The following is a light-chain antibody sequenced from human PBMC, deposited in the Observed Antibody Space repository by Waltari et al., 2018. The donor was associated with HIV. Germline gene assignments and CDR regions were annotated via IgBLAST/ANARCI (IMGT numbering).Light chain of an antibody. J-gene: IGKJ3*01. CDR1: QSISGY. CDR2: AAS. Sequence: DIQMTQSPSSLSASVGDRVTITCRASQSISGYLNWYQQKPGKAPKLLINAASTLQSGVPSRFSGSGSGTDFTLTISSLQPEDFATYYCQQSYTLPLTFGPGTKVDI. CDR3: QQSYTLPLT. V-gene: IGKV1-39*01.